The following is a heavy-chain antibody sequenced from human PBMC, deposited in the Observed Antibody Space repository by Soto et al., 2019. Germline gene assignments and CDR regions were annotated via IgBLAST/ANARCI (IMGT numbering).Heavy chain of an antibody. J-gene: IGHJ5*02. V-gene: IGHV1-58*01. CDR3: AAGLYYDFWSGPGWFDP. CDR2: IVVGSGNT. Sequence: SVKVSCKASGFTFTSSAVQWVRQARGQRLEWIGWIVVGSGNTNYAQKFQERVTITRDMSTSTAYMELSSLRSEDTAVYYCAAGLYYDFWSGPGWFDPWGQGTLVTVSS. CDR1: GFTFTSSA. D-gene: IGHD3-3*01.